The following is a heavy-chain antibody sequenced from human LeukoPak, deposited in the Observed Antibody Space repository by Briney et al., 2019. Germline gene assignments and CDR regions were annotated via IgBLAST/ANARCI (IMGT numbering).Heavy chain of an antibody. CDR3: AGRYSSGWYPFDP. Sequence: PSETLSLTCTVSGGSISSSSYYWGWIRQPPGKGLEWIGSIYYSGSTYYNPSLKSRVTISVDTSKNQFSLKLSSVTAADTAVYYCAGRYSSGWYPFDPWGQGTLVTVSS. CDR1: GGSISSSSYY. J-gene: IGHJ5*02. CDR2: IYYSGST. V-gene: IGHV4-39*07. D-gene: IGHD6-19*01.